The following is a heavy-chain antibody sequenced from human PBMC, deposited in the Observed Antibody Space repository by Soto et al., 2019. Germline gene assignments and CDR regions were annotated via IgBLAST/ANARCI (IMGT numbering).Heavy chain of an antibody. CDR2: ISYEGSNK. CDR1: GFTFSSYG. Sequence: GGSLRLACAASGFTFSSYGIHWVRQAPGKGLEWVAVISYEGSNKYYADSVKGRFTISRDNSKNTLFLQINSLRAEDTAVYYYVKIRPRSTIYYYYGMDVWGQVTTVT. J-gene: IGHJ6*02. D-gene: IGHD3-16*02. CDR3: VKIRPRSTIYYYYGMDV. V-gene: IGHV3-30*18.